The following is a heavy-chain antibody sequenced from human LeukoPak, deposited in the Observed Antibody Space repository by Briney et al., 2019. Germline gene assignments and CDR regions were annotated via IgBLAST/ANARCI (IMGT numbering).Heavy chain of an antibody. CDR2: ISGSGGST. Sequence: GGSLRLSCAASGITFSSYAMSWVRKAPGKGLEWVSTISGSGGSTYYADSVKGRFTISRDNSKNTLYLQMNSLRAEDTAVYYCAKETKDNYYGSGFDYWGQGTLVTVSS. J-gene: IGHJ4*02. D-gene: IGHD3-10*01. CDR3: AKETKDNYYGSGFDY. CDR1: GITFSSYA. V-gene: IGHV3-23*01.